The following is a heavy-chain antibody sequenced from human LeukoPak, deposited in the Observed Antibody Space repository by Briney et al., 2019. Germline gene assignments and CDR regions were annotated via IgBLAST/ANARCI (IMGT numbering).Heavy chain of an antibody. CDR2: IYHSGST. Sequence: SETLSLTCTVSGGSISSSSYYWGWIRQPPGKGLEWIGYIYHSGSTYYNPSLKSRVTISVDRSKNQFSLKLSSVTAADTAVYYCARVARYCSGGSCYSIFDYWGQGTLVTVSS. CDR3: ARVARYCSGGSCYSIFDY. CDR1: GGSISSSSYY. V-gene: IGHV4-30-2*01. J-gene: IGHJ4*02. D-gene: IGHD2-15*01.